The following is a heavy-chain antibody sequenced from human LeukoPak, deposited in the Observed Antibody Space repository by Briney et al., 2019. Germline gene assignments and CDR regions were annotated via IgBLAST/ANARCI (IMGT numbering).Heavy chain of an antibody. CDR3: ARAAEYSSSWSHYFDY. D-gene: IGHD6-13*01. CDR1: GDSVSSNSAA. CDR2: TYYRSKLYN. Sequence: SQTLSLTCAISGDSVSSNSAAWNWIRQSPSRGLEWLGRTYYRSKLYNDYAVSVKSRITINPDTSKNRFSLQLNSVTPEDTAVYYCARAAEYSSSWSHYFDYWGQGTLVTVSS. V-gene: IGHV6-1*01. J-gene: IGHJ4*02.